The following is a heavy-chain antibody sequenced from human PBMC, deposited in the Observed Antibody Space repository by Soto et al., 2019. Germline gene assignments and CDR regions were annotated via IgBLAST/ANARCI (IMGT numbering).Heavy chain of an antibody. V-gene: IGHV3-48*02. CDR2: ISSSSTI. J-gene: IGHJ4*02. CDR3: ARDSQAIFGVVIPLDY. Sequence: GGSLILSCAASGFTFSSYSMNWVRQAPGKGLEWVSYISSSSTIYYADSVKGRFTISRDNAKNSLYLQMNSLRDEDTAVYYCARDSQAIFGVVIPLDYWGQGTLVTVS. CDR1: GFTFSSYS. D-gene: IGHD3-3*01.